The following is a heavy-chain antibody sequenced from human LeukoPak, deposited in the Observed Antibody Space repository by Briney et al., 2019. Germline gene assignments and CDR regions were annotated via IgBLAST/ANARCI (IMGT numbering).Heavy chain of an antibody. J-gene: IGHJ5*02. CDR2: ISCGGVT. V-gene: IGHV4-34*01. CDR1: GGSFSGNS. CDR3: ARGNWFDP. Sequence: SETVSLTCAVSGGSFSGNSWSWIRQSPGKGLEWIGEISCGGVTYNPSLKSRVSISVDTSKNQFSLKVTSVTAADTSVYYCARGNWFDPWGQGTLVTVSS.